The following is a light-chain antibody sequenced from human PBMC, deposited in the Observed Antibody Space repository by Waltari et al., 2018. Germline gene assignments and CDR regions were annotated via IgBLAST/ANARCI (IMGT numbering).Light chain of an antibody. J-gene: IGLJ2*01. V-gene: IGLV1-47*01. CDR3: AAWDDSLSGCVV. Sequence: QSVLTQPPSASGTHGQRVTISCSGRSSHIGSNYALWYQQGPGTAPKLLIYRNKQEPSGVPGRFFGSKSGASASLVIRGRRSGYEAYYYCAAWDDSLSGCVVFGGGTKVTVL. CDR1: SSHIGSNY. CDR2: RNK.